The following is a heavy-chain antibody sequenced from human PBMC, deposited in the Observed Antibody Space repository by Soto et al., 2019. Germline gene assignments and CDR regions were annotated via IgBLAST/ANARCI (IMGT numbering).Heavy chain of an antibody. D-gene: IGHD3-22*01. Sequence: AETLSLTCTVSGGSISSSSYYWGWIRQPPGKGLEWIGSISYSGSTYYNPSLKSRVTISVDTSKNQFSLKLSSVTAADTAVYYCASYYYDSSGYYYVPGVYWGQGTLVTVSS. CDR3: ASYYYDSSGYYYVPGVY. CDR1: GGSISSSSYY. CDR2: ISYSGST. J-gene: IGHJ4*02. V-gene: IGHV4-39*01.